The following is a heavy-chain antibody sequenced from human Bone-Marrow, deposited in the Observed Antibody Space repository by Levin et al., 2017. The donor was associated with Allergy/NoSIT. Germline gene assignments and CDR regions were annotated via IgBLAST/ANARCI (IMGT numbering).Heavy chain of an antibody. CDR3: ARDKGGDWFDP. J-gene: IGHJ5*02. CDR1: GFTFGSYD. Sequence: GESLKISCLASGFTFGSYDFHWVRQAPGKGLEWLAAISYHGRNEYYADSVKGRLTISRDNSKNTLYLEINTLRLEDTALYYCARDKGGDWFDPWGQGTVVTVSS. V-gene: IGHV3-30*04. D-gene: IGHD3-16*01. CDR2: ISYHGRNE.